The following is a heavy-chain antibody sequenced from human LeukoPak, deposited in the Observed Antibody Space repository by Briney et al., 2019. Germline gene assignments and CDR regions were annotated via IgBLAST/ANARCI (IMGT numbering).Heavy chain of an antibody. CDR2: IYHSGST. V-gene: IGHV4-38-2*02. CDR1: GYSISSGYY. D-gene: IGHD3-22*01. Sequence: SETLSLTCTVSGYSISSGYYWGWIRQPPGKGLEWIGSIYHSGSTYYNPSLKSRVTISVDTSKNQFSLKLSSVTAADTAAYYCARDPAYYDSSGYYSTDWFDPWGQGTMVTVSS. CDR3: ARDPAYYDSSGYYSTDWFDP. J-gene: IGHJ5*02.